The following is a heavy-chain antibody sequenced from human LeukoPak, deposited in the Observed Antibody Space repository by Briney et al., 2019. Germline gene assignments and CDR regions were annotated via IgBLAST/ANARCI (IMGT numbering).Heavy chain of an antibody. CDR3: AKVLVYDRSGDDAFDI. Sequence: GGSLRLSCAASGFTFSSYAMSWVRQAPGKGLEWVSAISGSGGRTYYADSVKGRFTISRDNSKNTLYLQMNRLRAEDTAVYYCAKVLVYDRSGDDAFDIWGQGKMVTVSS. CDR1: GFTFSSYA. V-gene: IGHV3-23*01. CDR2: ISGSGGRT. J-gene: IGHJ3*02. D-gene: IGHD3-22*01.